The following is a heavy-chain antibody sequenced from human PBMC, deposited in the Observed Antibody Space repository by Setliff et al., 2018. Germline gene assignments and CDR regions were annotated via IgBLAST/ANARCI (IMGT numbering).Heavy chain of an antibody. J-gene: IGHJ2*01. CDR3: ARNPDYLQYSFDL. V-gene: IGHV4-39*07. D-gene: IGHD6-6*01. CDR1: GGSVSDSTYY. Sequence: SETLSLTCTVSGGSVSDSTYYWGWVRQPPGKGLEWIGSIYYHGNIFHDGTTHSTYYNPSLKSRVTISIDTSKSQFSLKLSSVTAADTALYYCARNPDYLQYSFDLWGRGTLVTVSS. CDR2: IYYHGNIFHDGTTHST.